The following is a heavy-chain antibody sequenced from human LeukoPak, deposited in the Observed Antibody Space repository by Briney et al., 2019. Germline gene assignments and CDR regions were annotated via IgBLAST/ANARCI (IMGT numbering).Heavy chain of an antibody. D-gene: IGHD5-24*01. CDR3: ARQGRGYSPYYYYYMDV. Sequence: GESPKISCKGSGYSFTSYWIGWVRQMPGKGLEWMGIIYPGDSGTRYSPSFQGQVTISADNSISAAYLQWSSLKASDTAMYYCARQGRGYSPYYYYYMDVWGKGTTVTVSS. V-gene: IGHV5-51*01. CDR2: IYPGDSGT. CDR1: GYSFTSYW. J-gene: IGHJ6*03.